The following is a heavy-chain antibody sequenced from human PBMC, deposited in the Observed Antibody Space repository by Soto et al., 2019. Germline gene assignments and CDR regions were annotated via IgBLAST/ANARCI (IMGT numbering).Heavy chain of an antibody. CDR1: GGSISSGGYY. J-gene: IGHJ6*02. CDR3: ARANDFWSGYYSAYYYYYGMDV. V-gene: IGHV4-31*03. D-gene: IGHD3-3*01. CDR2: IDYSGST. Sequence: QVQLQESGPGLVKPSQTLSLTCTVSGGSISSGGYYWSWIRQHPGKGLEWIGYIDYSGSTYYNPSLKSRVTISVDTSKNQFSLKLSSVTAADTAVYYCARANDFWSGYYSAYYYYYGMDVWGQGTTVTVSS.